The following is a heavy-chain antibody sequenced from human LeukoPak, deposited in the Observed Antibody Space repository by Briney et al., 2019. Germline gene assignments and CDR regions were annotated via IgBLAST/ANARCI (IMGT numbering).Heavy chain of an antibody. CDR2: INPNSGGT. CDR1: GYTFTGYY. Sequence: ASVKVSCKASGYTFTGYYMHWVRQPPGQGLEWVGWINPNSGGTNYAQKFQGWVTMTRDTSISTAYMELSRLRSDDTAVYYCARGLGGGYSGYEDYWGQGTLVTVSS. V-gene: IGHV1-2*04. CDR3: ARGLGGGYSGYEDY. J-gene: IGHJ4*02. D-gene: IGHD5-12*01.